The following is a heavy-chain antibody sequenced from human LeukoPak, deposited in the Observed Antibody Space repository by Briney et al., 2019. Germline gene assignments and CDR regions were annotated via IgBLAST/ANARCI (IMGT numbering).Heavy chain of an antibody. CDR3: GRQGYTASYYSLDF. CDR2: IYATGST. V-gene: IGHV4-4*07. CDR1: GDFFRNYW. Sequence: SETLSLTCDVSGDFFRNYWWGWVRQPAGKGLEWIGRIYATGSTQFNPSLKSPLTLSMATPANQFSLNLTSVSAADTAVYFCGRQGYTASYYSLDFWSQGTLVTVSS. J-gene: IGHJ4*02. D-gene: IGHD1-26*01.